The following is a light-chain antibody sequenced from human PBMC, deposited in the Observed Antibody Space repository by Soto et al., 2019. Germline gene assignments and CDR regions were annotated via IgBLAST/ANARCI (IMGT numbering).Light chain of an antibody. CDR2: GAS. Sequence: DIQMTQSPSSLSASVGDRVTITCRPRQSVSSRLNWYQQKVGEAPKLLIYGASNLQDGVSSRFIGSGSGTDFSVTISSLQPAEFAVDDCQQSDSTPYTFGQGNKLEI. CDR3: QQSDSTPYT. CDR1: QSVSSR. V-gene: IGKV1-39*01. J-gene: IGKJ2*01.